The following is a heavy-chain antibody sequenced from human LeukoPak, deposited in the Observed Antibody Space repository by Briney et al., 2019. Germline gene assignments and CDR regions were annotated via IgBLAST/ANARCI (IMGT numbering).Heavy chain of an antibody. V-gene: IGHV3-21*01. CDR2: ISSSSSYI. CDR1: GFTFSSYS. J-gene: IGHJ6*03. Sequence: GGSLRLSCAASGFTFSSYSMNWVRQAPGKGLEWVSSISSSSSYIYYADSVKGRFTISRDNAKNSLYLQMNSLRAEDTAVYYCAKDYSSSWYGYYYYYMDVWGKGTTVTISS. CDR3: AKDYSSSWYGYYYYYMDV. D-gene: IGHD6-13*01.